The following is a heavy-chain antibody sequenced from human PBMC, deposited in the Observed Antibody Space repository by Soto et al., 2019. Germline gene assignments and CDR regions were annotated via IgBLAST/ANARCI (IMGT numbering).Heavy chain of an antibody. D-gene: IGHD3-10*01. J-gene: IGHJ6*02. CDR3: ARDHQGGSGSYWSRNV. Sequence: GGSLRLSCAASGFTFSSYAMHWVRQAPGKGLEWVADISYDRSNKYYADSVKGRFTISRDNANNSLYLQMNSLRDEDTAVYYCARDHQGGSGSYWSRNVWGQGTTVTVSS. CDR1: GFTFSSYA. V-gene: IGHV3-30-3*01. CDR2: ISYDRSNK.